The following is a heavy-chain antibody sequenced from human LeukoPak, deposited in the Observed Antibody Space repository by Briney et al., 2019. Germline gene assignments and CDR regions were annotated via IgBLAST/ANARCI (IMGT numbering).Heavy chain of an antibody. D-gene: IGHD6-13*01. V-gene: IGHV3-7*01. CDR1: GFTFTDYW. Sequence: GGSLRLSCAVSGFTFTDYWMNWVRQAPGKGLGWVASIRQDGSEKTYVDSVKGRFTISRDNTKNSLSLQVNSLRAEDTAVYYCARDGTAAGLYFDLWGQGTLVTVSS. J-gene: IGHJ4*01. CDR2: IRQDGSEK. CDR3: ARDGTAAGLYFDL.